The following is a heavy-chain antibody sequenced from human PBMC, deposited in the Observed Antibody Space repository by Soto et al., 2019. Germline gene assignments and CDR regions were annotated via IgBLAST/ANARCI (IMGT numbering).Heavy chain of an antibody. CDR2: IIPIFGTA. CDR1: GGTFSSYA. J-gene: IGHJ4*02. D-gene: IGHD5-12*01. Sequence: QVQLVQSGAEVKKPGSSVKVSCKASGGTFSSYAISWVRQAPGQGLEWMGGIIPIFGTANYAQKFQGRVTITAEESTSTAYMELSSLRSEDTAVYYCARVPDLSRDGYNRGGDYWGQGTLVTVSS. CDR3: ARVPDLSRDGYNRGGDY. V-gene: IGHV1-69*12.